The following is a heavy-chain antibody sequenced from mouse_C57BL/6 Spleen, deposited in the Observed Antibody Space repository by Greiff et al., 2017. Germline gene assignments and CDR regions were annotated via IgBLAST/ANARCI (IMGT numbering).Heavy chain of an antibody. CDR1: GFTFSDFY. D-gene: IGHD2-2*01. Sequence: EVKVVESGGGLVQSGRSLRLSCATSGFTFSDFYMEWVRQAPGKGLEWIAASRNKANDYTTEYSASVKGRLIVSRDTSQSILYLQMNALRAEDTAIYYCARDGGYKAGFAYWGQGTLVTVSA. CDR3: ARDGGYKAGFAY. J-gene: IGHJ3*01. CDR2: SRNKANDYTT. V-gene: IGHV7-1*01.